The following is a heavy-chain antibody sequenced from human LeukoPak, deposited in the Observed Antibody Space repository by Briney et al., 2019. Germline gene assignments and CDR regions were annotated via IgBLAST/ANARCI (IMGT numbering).Heavy chain of an antibody. CDR2: IYTSGST. V-gene: IGHV4-4*07. Sequence: PSETLSLTCTVSGGSISSYYWSWIRQPAGKGLEWSGRIYTSGSTNYNPSLKSRVTMSIDTSRNQFSLKLSSVTAADTAVYYCARARDCSSTSCSPGYYFDYWGQGTLVTVSS. D-gene: IGHD2-2*01. J-gene: IGHJ4*02. CDR1: GGSISSYY. CDR3: ARARDCSSTSCSPGYYFDY.